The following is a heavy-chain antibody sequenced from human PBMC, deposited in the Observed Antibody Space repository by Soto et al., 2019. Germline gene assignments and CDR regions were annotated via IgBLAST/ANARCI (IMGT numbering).Heavy chain of an antibody. J-gene: IGHJ3*02. D-gene: IGHD3-22*01. Sequence: QVQLVQSGGEVKKPGASVKVSCKASGYTFTNYGLSWVRQAPGQGLEWMGWISAYNGNTNYALKLQGRVTMTTDTPTRTAYMGLRSLESNEPAVYYCARFATMLVVKDAFDIWAKGLWSPSLQ. CDR3: ARFATMLVVKDAFDI. V-gene: IGHV1-18*01. CDR1: GYTFTNYG. CDR2: ISAYNGNT.